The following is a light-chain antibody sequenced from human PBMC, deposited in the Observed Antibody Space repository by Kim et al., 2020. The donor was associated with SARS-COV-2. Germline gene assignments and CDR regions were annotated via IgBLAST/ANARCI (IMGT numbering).Light chain of an antibody. V-gene: IGLV1-51*01. CDR1: SSNIGNNY. CDR2: DNN. Sequence: QSVLTQPPSVSAAPGQEVTISCSGSSSNIGNNYVSWYQQLPGTAPKLLIYDNNKRPSGIPDRFSGSKSGTSATLGITGLQTGDEADYYCGTWDSSLSAGVFGGGTQLTVL. CDR3: GTWDSSLSAGV. J-gene: IGLJ2*01.